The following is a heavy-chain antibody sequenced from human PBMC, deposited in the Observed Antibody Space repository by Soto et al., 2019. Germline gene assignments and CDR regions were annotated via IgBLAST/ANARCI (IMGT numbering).Heavy chain of an antibody. CDR2: INRNSGGT. V-gene: IGHV1-2*04. CDR3: ARVWEIQYYYYYGMDV. CDR1: GYTFTGYY. J-gene: IGHJ6*02. D-gene: IGHD1-26*01. Sequence: ASVKVSCKASGYTFTGYYMHWVRQAPGQGLEWMGWINRNSGGTNYAQKFQGWVTMTRDTSISTDYMELSRLRSDDTAVYYWARVWEIQYYYYYGMDVWGQGTTVTVSS.